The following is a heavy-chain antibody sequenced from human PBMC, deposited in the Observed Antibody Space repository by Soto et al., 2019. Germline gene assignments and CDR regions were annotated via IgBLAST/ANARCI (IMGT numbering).Heavy chain of an antibody. J-gene: IGHJ6*02. CDR3: ARETPPGFYGMDV. CDR2: ISGGGGST. CDR1: GFTFSSYA. Sequence: LRLSCTASGFTFSSYAMSWVRQAPGKGLEWVSAISGGGGSTYYADSVKGRFTISRDNSKNTLYLQMNSLRAEDTAVYYCARETPPGFYGMDVWGQGTTVTVSS. V-gene: IGHV3-23*01.